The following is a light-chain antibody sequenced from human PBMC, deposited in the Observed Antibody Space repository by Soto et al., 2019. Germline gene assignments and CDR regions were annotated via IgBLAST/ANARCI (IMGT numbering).Light chain of an antibody. J-gene: IGLJ3*02. CDR3: CSYAGTYSWV. CDR2: DVT. Sequence: QSALTQPRSVSGSPGQSVTISCTGTSSDVGAYNFVSWYQHHPGKAPELIIYDVTERPSGVPDRFSGSKSGNSASLTIAGLQTEDEADYYCCSYAGTYSWVFGGGTQLTVL. CDR1: SSDVGAYNF. V-gene: IGLV2-11*01.